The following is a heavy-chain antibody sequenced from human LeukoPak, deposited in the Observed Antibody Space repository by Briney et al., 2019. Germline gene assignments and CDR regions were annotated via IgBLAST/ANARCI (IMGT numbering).Heavy chain of an antibody. Sequence: GGSLRPSCAASGFTFDDYAMHWVRQAPGKGLEWVSGISWNSGSIGYADSVKGRFTISRDNAKNSLYLQMNSLRAEDTALYYCARALSGSYLAFDYWGQGTLVTVSS. CDR2: ISWNSGSI. CDR1: GFTFDDYA. CDR3: ARALSGSYLAFDY. D-gene: IGHD1-26*01. V-gene: IGHV3-9*01. J-gene: IGHJ4*02.